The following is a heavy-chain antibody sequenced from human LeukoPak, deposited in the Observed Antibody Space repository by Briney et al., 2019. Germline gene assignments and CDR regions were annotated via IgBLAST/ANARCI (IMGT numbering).Heavy chain of an antibody. V-gene: IGHV4-34*01. D-gene: IGHD2-2*01. CDR2: INHSGST. Sequence: SETLSLTCAVYGGSFSGYYWSWIRQPPGKGLEWIGEINHSGSTNYNPSLKSRVTISVDTFKNQFSLKLSSVTAADTAVYYCALPRARRGMDVWGKGTTVTVSS. CDR1: GGSFSGYY. CDR3: ALPRARRGMDV. J-gene: IGHJ6*04.